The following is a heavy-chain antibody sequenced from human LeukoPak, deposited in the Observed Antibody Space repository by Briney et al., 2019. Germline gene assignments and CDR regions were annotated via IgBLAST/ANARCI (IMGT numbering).Heavy chain of an antibody. V-gene: IGHV3-23*01. Sequence: SGGSLRLSCAASGFTFSSYWMHWVRQAPGKGLEWVSAISGSGGSTYYADSVKGRFTISRDNSKNTLYLQMNSLRAEDTAVYYCAKDRNSNFPTVFDYWGQGTLVTVSS. CDR1: GFTFSSYW. CDR3: AKDRNSNFPTVFDY. D-gene: IGHD4-11*01. J-gene: IGHJ4*02. CDR2: ISGSGGST.